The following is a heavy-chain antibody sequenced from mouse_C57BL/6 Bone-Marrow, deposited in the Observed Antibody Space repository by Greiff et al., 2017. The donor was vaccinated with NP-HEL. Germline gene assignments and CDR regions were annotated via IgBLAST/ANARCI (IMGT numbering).Heavy chain of an antibody. CDR3: ARGCSLDY. CDR1: GYSITSGYY. D-gene: IGHD1-1*01. J-gene: IGHJ2*01. Sequence: EVHLVESGPGLVKPSQSLSLTCSVTGYSITSGYYWNWIRQFPGNKLEWMGYISYDGSNNYNPSLKNRISITRDTSKNQFFLKLNSVTTEDTATYYCARGCSLDYWGQGTTLTVSS. V-gene: IGHV3-6*01. CDR2: ISYDGSN.